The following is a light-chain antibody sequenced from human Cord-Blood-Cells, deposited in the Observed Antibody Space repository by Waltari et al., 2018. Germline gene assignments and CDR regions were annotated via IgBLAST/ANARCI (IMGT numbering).Light chain of an antibody. V-gene: IGKV1-39*01. CDR1: QSISGY. J-gene: IGKJ2*01. Sequence: DIQMTQSPSSLSASVGDRVTITCRASQSISGYLNWYQQKPGKAPKLLIYAASSLQRGVPPRWIAIESGPVFPLTISGLHPEDFAPYYCHQSSRPPTPFVKGTNLRSN. CDR3: HQSSRPPTP. CDR2: AAS.